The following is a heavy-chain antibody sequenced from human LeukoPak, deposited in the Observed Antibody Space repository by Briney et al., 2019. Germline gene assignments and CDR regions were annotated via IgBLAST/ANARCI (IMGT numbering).Heavy chain of an antibody. CDR3: AKDGSSSPYYFDY. CDR2: ISGGGGGT. V-gene: IGHV3-23*01. CDR1: GFTFSSYA. D-gene: IGHD6-6*01. J-gene: IGHJ4*02. Sequence: GGSLRLPCAASGFTFSSYAMSWVRQAPGKGLEWVSAISGGGGGTYYGDSVKGRFTISRDNSKNTLYLQMNSLRAEDTAIYYCAKDGSSSPYYFDYWGRGTLVTVSS.